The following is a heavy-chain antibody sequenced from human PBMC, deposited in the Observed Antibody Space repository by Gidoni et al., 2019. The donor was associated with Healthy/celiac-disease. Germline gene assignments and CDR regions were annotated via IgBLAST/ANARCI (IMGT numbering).Heavy chain of an antibody. J-gene: IGHJ4*02. D-gene: IGHD1-26*01. CDR3: AKDSSVGAIPY. Sequence: RFTISRDNSKNTLYLQMNSLRAEDTAVYYCAKDSSVGAIPYWGQGTLVTVSS. V-gene: IGHV3-23*01.